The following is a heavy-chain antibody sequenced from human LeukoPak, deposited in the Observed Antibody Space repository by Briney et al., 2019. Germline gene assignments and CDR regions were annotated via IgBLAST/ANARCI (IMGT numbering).Heavy chain of an antibody. CDR3: AKEFIAGDGHVDCDS. D-gene: IGHD5-24*01. V-gene: IGHV3-23*01. CDR2: ITSSGATT. Sequence: PGGSLRLSCAASGFTISTYAMTWVRQAPGKGLEWVSSITSSGATTYYADSVKGRSTISRDISKNTLYLQMNSLTAEDSAVYYCAKEFIAGDGHVDCDSWGQGTLVTVSS. CDR1: GFTISTYA. J-gene: IGHJ4*02.